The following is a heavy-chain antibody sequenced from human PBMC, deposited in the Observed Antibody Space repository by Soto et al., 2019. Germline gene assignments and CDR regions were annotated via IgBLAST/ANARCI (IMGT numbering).Heavy chain of an antibody. CDR1: GYSFTSYW. CDR2: IYPGDSDT. Sequence: GESLKISCKGSGYSFTSYWIGWVRQMPGKGLEWMGIIYPGDSDTRYSPSFQGQVTISADKSISTAYLQWSSLKASDTAMYYCARRNCSSTSCSPFDYWGQGTLVTVSS. D-gene: IGHD2-2*01. CDR3: ARRNCSSTSCSPFDY. J-gene: IGHJ4*02. V-gene: IGHV5-51*01.